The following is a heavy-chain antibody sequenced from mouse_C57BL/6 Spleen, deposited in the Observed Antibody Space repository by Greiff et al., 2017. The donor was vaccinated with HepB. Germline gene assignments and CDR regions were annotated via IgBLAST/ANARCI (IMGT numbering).Heavy chain of an antibody. CDR1: GYTFTSYG. CDR2: IYPRSGNT. J-gene: IGHJ4*01. D-gene: IGHD1-1*01. Sequence: QVHVKQSGAELARPGASVKLSCKASGYTFTSYGISWVKQRTGQGLEWIGEIYPRSGNTYYNEKFKGKATLTADKSSSTAYMELRSLTSEDSAVYFCARRITTVVATKGAMDYWGQGTSVTVSS. CDR3: ARRITTVVATKGAMDY. V-gene: IGHV1-81*01.